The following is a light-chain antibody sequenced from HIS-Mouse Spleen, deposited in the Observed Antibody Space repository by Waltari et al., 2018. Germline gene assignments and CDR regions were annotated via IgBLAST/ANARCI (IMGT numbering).Light chain of an antibody. Sequence: QSALTQPASVSGSPGQSITISCTGTSSDVGSYNLVSWYQQHPGKAPKLMIYEGRKRPSGVSNRFSGSKSGNTASLTISVLQAEDEADYYCCSYAGSSTLVFGGGTKLTVL. CDR1: SSDVGSYNL. CDR2: EGR. V-gene: IGLV2-23*01. J-gene: IGLJ3*02. CDR3: CSYAGSSTLV.